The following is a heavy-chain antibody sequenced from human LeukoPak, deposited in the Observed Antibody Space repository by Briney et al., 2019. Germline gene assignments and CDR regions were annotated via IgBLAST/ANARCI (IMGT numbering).Heavy chain of an antibody. CDR2: IYPGDSDT. V-gene: IGHV5-51*01. J-gene: IGHJ4*02. D-gene: IGHD3-10*01. CDR1: GYRFTSYW. CDR3: ARANNYGSGSYYDY. Sequence: GESLKISCKGSGYRFTSYWIDWVRQMPGKGLEWMGSIYPGDSDTRYSPSFQGQVTISADKSITTAYLQWSSLKASDTAMYYCARANNYGSGSYYDYWGQGTLVTVSS.